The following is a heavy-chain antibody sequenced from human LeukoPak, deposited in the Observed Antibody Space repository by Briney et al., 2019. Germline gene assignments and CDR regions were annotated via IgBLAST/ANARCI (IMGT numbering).Heavy chain of an antibody. CDR1: GYTFTSYY. CDR3: ARVRGEGYKLYYYDYFMDV. V-gene: IGHV1-46*01. J-gene: IGHJ6*03. CDR2: INPSGGST. Sequence: APVKVSCKASGYTFTSYYMHWVRQAPGQGLEWMGIINPSGGSTSYAQKFQGRVTMTRDTSTSTVYMELSSLRSEDTAVYYCARVRGEGYKLYYYDYFMDVWGIGTPVTVSS. D-gene: IGHD5-24*01.